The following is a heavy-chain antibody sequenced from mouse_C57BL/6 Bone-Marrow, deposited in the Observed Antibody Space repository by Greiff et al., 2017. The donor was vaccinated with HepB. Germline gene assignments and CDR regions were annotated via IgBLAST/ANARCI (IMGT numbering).Heavy chain of an antibody. V-gene: IGHV1-55*01. Sequence: QVQLQQPGAELVKPGASVKMSCKASGYTFTSYWITWVKQRPGQGLEWIGDIYPGSGSTNYNEKFKSEATLTVDTSSSTAYMQLSSLTSEDSAVYYCAQTYPYYYAMDYWGQGTSVTVSS. J-gene: IGHJ4*01. D-gene: IGHD5-1*01. CDR3: AQTYPYYYAMDY. CDR2: IYPGSGST. CDR1: GYTFTSYW.